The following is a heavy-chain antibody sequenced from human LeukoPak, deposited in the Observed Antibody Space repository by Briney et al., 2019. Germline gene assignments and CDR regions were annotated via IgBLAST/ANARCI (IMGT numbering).Heavy chain of an antibody. J-gene: IGHJ3*02. CDR3: ARVWQQPDAFDI. D-gene: IGHD2-21*01. CDR2: INPNSGGT. V-gene: IGHV1-2*02. Sequence: ASVKVSCKASGYTFTAYYMHWVRQAPGQGLKWMGWINPNSGGTNYAQKFQGRVTMTRDTSISTAYMELSRLRSDDTAVYYCARVWQQPDAFDIWGQGTMVTVSS. CDR1: GYTFTAYY.